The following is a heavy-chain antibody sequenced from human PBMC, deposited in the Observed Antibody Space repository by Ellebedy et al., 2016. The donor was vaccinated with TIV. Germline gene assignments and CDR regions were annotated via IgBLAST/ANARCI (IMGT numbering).Heavy chain of an antibody. J-gene: IGHJ6*02. CDR3: LTARRDTYYSGMDV. CDR2: IHYSGST. V-gene: IGHV4-39*02. CDR1: GGSISRSTYY. D-gene: IGHD5-18*01. Sequence: MPSETLSLTCSVSGGSISRSTYYWGWIRQPPGKGLEWIGSIHYSGSTYYNLSLKSRVTISLDMSKNRFSLELCSVTAADTAVYYCLTARRDTYYSGMDVWGQGTTVTVSS.